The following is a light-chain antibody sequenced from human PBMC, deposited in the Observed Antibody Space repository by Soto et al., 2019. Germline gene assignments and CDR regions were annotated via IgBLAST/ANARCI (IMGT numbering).Light chain of an antibody. CDR1: QNVSNTY. Sequence: ELVLTQFPGALSLSPGERVTLSCRASQNVSNTYLAWYQQKSGQAPKFLIYGASNRATGIPDRFSGSGSGTDFTLTISRLEPEDFAVYYCQQYGALPPTFGGGTKVEIK. V-gene: IGKV3-20*01. CDR2: GAS. J-gene: IGKJ4*01. CDR3: QQYGALPPT.